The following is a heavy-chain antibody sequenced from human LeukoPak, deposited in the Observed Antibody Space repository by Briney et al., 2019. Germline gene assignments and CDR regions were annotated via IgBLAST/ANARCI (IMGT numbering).Heavy chain of an antibody. CDR2: IYPGDSGP. D-gene: IGHD1-26*01. V-gene: IGHV5-51*01. CDR3: GMSGDRVPLQDDVFDV. J-gene: IGHJ3*01. CDR1: GYSFTSYC. Sequence: PGESLKISCKVSGYSFTSYCIGWVRQMPGKGLEWMGIIYPGDSGPTYSPYFQGQVTISVDKSINTAYLQWSSLQASDTAMYYCGMSGDRVPLQDDVFDVWGQGTMVTVST.